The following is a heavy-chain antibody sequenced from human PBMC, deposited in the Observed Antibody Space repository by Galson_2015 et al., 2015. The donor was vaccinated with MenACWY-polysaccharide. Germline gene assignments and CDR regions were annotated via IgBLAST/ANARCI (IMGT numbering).Heavy chain of an antibody. Sequence: ETLSLTCAVYGGSFSGYYWSWIRQPPGKGLEWIGEINHSGSTNYNPSLKSRVTISVDTSKNQFSLKLSSVTAADTAVYYCARGLSDYVWGSYRSTHIFDYWGQGTLVTVSS. CDR1: GGSFSGYY. J-gene: IGHJ4*02. CDR2: INHSGST. D-gene: IGHD3-16*02. CDR3: ARGLSDYVWGSYRSTHIFDY. V-gene: IGHV4-34*01.